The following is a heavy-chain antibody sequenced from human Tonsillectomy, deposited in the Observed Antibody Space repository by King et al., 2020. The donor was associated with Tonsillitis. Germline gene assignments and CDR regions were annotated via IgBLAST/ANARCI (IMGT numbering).Heavy chain of an antibody. D-gene: IGHD3-22*01. CDR1: GYTFTGYY. J-gene: IGHJ6*02. V-gene: IGHV1-2*02. CDR3: ARDPYYYDSSGYYRRLSYYYYGMDV. CDR2: INPNSGGT. Sequence: QLVQSGAEVKKPGASVKVSCKASGYTFTGYYMHWVRQAPGQGLEWMGWINPNSGGTNYAQKFQGRVTMTRDTSISTAYMELSRLRSDDTAVYYCARDPYYYDSSGYYRRLSYYYYGMDVWGQGTTVTVSS.